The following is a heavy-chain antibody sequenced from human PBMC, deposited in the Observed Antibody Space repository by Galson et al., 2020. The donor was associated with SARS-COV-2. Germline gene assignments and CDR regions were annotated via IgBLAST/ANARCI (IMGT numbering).Heavy chain of an antibody. V-gene: IGHV1-24*01. Sequence: GESLKISCKVSGYTLTELSMHWVRQAPGQGLEWMGGFDPEDGETIYAQKFQGRVTMTEDTSTDTAYMELSSLRSEDTAVYYCATCGWELQCNWFDPWGQGTLVTVSS. J-gene: IGHJ5*02. CDR1: GYTLTELS. CDR3: ATCGWELQCNWFDP. CDR2: FDPEDGET. D-gene: IGHD1-26*01.